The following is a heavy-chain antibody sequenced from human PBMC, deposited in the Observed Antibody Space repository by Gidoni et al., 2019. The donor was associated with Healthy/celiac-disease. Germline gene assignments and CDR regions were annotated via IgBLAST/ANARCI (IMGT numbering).Heavy chain of an antibody. V-gene: IGHV4-59*01. CDR2: IYYSGST. J-gene: IGHJ4*02. Sequence: QVQLQESGPGLVKPSETLSLTCTVSGGSISSNYWSWTRQPPGKGLEWIGYIYYSGSTNYNPSLKSRVTVSVDTSKNQFSLKLSSVTAADTAVYYCAREGLWFGELLVYWGQGTLGTVSS. CDR3: AREGLWFGELLVY. D-gene: IGHD3-10*01. CDR1: GGSISSNY.